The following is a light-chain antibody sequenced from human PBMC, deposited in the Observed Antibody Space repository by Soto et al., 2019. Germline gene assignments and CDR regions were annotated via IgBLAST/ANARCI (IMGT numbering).Light chain of an antibody. J-gene: IGLJ2*01. CDR2: GVT. CDR1: SSDVGAYNY. CDR3: CSYAGSSTVV. V-gene: IGLV2-14*01. Sequence: QSVLTQPASVSGSPGQSITISCTGTSSDVGAYNYVSWYQQYPGKAPKLMIYGVTNRPSGVSNRFSGSKTGNTASLTISGLQAEDEADYYCCSYAGSSTVVFGGGTKLTVL.